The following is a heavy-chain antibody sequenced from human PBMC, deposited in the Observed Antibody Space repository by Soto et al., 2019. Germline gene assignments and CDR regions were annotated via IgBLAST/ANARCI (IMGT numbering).Heavy chain of an antibody. V-gene: IGHV1-18*01. D-gene: IGHD3-16*02. CDR1: GYAFTSYG. Sequence: ASVKVSWKAAGYAFTSYGISWVRQAPGQGLEWMGWISAYNGNTNYAQKLQGRVTMTTDTSTSTAYMELRSLRSDDTAVYYCARFGDYDYIWGSYRYTVDYWGQGTLVTVSS. CDR3: ARFGDYDYIWGSYRYTVDY. J-gene: IGHJ4*02. CDR2: ISAYNGNT.